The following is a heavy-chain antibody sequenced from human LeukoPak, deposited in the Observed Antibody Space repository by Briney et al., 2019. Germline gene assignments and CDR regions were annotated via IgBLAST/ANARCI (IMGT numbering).Heavy chain of an antibody. CDR1: GYTFARYY. J-gene: IGHJ5*02. V-gene: IGHV1-46*01. D-gene: IGHD3-22*01. Sequence: ASVKVSCKASGYTFARYYLHWVRQAPGQGLEWMGIINASGGSTRYAQKFQGRVTMTRDTSTSTVYMGLRSLRSDDTDVYYCARGGYYDSSGTLDPWGQGTLVTVSS. CDR3: ARGGYYDSSGTLDP. CDR2: INASGGST.